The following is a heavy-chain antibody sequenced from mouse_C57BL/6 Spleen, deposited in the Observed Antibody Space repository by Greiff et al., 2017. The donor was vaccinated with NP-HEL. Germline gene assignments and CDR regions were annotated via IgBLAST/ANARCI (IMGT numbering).Heavy chain of an antibody. Sequence: EVKLMESEGGLVQPGSSMKLSCTASGFTFSDYYMAWVRQVPEKGLEWVANINYDGSSTYYLDSLKSRFIIPRDNAKNILYLQMSSLKSEDTATYYCARDTGRGFSYWGQGTLVTVSA. CDR1: GFTFSDYY. J-gene: IGHJ3*01. CDR3: ARDTGRGFSY. CDR2: INYDGSST. V-gene: IGHV5-16*01.